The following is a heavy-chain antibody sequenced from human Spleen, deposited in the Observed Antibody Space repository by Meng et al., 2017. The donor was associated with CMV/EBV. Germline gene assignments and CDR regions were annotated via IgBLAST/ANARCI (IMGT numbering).Heavy chain of an antibody. J-gene: IGHJ4*02. D-gene: IGHD3-9*01. Sequence: SGNTLTGYYMNWVRQAPGQGLEWMGWINPNSGGTNYAQKFQGRVTMTRDTSISTAYMELSRLRSDDTAVYYCARAHPSYDILTGYLGYWGQGTLVTVSS. CDR1: GNTLTGYY. CDR2: INPNSGGT. V-gene: IGHV1-2*02. CDR3: ARAHPSYDILTGYLGY.